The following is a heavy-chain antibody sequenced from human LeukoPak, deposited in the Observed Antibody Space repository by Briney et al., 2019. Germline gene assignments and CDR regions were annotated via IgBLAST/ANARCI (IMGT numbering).Heavy chain of an antibody. Sequence: ASVKVSCKASGYTFTSYYMHWVRQAPGQGLEWMGIINPSGGSTSYAQKFQGRVTMTRDTSTSTVDMELSSLRSGDTAVYYCARGSCPIIVNWCLSLFDPWGQGTLVTVSS. J-gene: IGHJ5*02. V-gene: IGHV1-46*01. D-gene: IGHD2/OR15-2a*01. CDR3: ARGSCPIIVNWCLSLFDP. CDR2: INPSGGST. CDR1: GYTFTSYY.